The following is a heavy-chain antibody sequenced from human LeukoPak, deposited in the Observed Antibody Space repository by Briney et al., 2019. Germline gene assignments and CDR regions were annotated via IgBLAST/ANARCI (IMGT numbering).Heavy chain of an antibody. CDR1: GFTFDDYA. CDR2: ISGDGATT. Sequence: VGSLTLSGAVSGFTFDDYAMHWVRQAPGKGLEWVSLISGDGATTYYADSVKGRFTISRDNSKNSLYLQMNSLRTEDTALYYCAKTPPSYGRWGHGNLVSVSS. J-gene: IGHJ4*01. V-gene: IGHV3-43*02. CDR3: AKTPPSYGR. D-gene: IGHD1-14*01.